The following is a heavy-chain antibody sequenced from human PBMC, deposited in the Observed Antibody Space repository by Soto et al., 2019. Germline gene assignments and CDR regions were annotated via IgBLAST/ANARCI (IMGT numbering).Heavy chain of an antibody. CDR1: GFTFSSYA. D-gene: IGHD1-26*01. V-gene: IGHV3-30-3*01. CDR2: ISYDGSNK. CDR3: ARDIVGGYYLDY. J-gene: IGHJ4*02. Sequence: PGGSLRLSCAASGFTFSSYAMHWVRQAPGKGLEWVAVISYDGSNKYYADSVKGRFTISRDNSKNTLYLQMNSLRAEDTAVYYCARDIVGGYYLDYWGQGTLVTVSS.